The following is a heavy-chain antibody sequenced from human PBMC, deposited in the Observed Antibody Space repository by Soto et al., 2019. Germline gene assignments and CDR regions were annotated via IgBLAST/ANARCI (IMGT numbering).Heavy chain of an antibody. CDR3: ARIGGYHGPLDY. D-gene: IGHD3-16*02. CDR1: GVSISSYL. J-gene: IGHJ4*02. CDR2: TYHRGST. V-gene: IGHV4-59*01. Sequence: SETLSLTCSVSGVSISSYLWSWIRQPPGRGLEWIGYTYHRGSTNYSPSLKSRVAISLDTSENQFSLKVNSVTAADTAVYYCARIGGYHGPLDYWGQGTPVTVSS.